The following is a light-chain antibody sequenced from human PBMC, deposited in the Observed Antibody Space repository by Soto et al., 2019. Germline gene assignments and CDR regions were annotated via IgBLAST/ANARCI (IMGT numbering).Light chain of an antibody. Sequence: QSVLTQPPSVSGAPGQRVTISCTGSSSNIGAGYDVYWYQQLPGTAPKVLIYGNNNRPSGVPDRFSGSKSGTSASLSITGLQAEDEADYYCQSYDTSTFVVFGGGNKVTVL. CDR1: SSNIGAGYD. J-gene: IGLJ2*01. CDR2: GNN. V-gene: IGLV1-40*01. CDR3: QSYDTSTFVV.